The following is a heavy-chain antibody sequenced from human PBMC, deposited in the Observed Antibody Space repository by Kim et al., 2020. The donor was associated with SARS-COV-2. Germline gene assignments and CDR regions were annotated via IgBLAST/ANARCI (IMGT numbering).Heavy chain of an antibody. V-gene: IGHV3-7*01. D-gene: IGHD2-21*01. CDR1: GFTFSSYW. Sequence: GGSLRLSCAASGFTFSSYWMSWVRQAPGKGLEWVANIKQDGSEKYYVDSVKGRFTISRDNAKNSLYLQMNSLRAEDTAVYYCARCGGFGGAPGYYYYYYMDVWGKGTTVTVSS. CDR2: IKQDGSEK. J-gene: IGHJ6*03. CDR3: ARCGGFGGAPGYYYYYYMDV.